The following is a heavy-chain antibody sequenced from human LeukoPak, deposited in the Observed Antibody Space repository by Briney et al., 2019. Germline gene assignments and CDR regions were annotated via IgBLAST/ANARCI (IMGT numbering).Heavy chain of an antibody. J-gene: IGHJ4*02. D-gene: IGHD1-7*01. Sequence: ASVKVSCKASGYTFTSYGISWVRQAPGQGLQWLGWISASNGNTNYAQKFRDRVTMSTDTSTGTAYLDVRSLASDDTAVYYCARDHSNWNYAPDFWGQGTLVIVSS. V-gene: IGHV1-18*01. CDR3: ARDHSNWNYAPDF. CDR2: ISASNGNT. CDR1: GYTFTSYG.